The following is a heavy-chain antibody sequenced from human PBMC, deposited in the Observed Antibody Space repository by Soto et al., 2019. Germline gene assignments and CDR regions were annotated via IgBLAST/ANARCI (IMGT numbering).Heavy chain of an antibody. Sequence: QVTLKESGPVLVKPTETLTLTCTVSGLSLSNAKMGVSWIRQPPGKALEWLAQISSNDEKSYSTSLKRRLTIYKDTSKNRVVLTMTNLDPVDTGTYYCERIEYSYGSRSYYNGLDYWGQGTLVTVSS. V-gene: IGHV2-26*01. CDR3: ERIEYSYGSRSYYNGLDY. D-gene: IGHD3-10*01. J-gene: IGHJ4*02. CDR1: GLSLSNAKMG. CDR2: ISSNDEK.